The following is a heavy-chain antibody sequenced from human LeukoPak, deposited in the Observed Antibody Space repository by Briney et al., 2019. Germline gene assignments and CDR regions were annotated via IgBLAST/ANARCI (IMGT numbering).Heavy chain of an antibody. J-gene: IGHJ4*02. Sequence: SLTLSLTCAISGDSVSSNSAAWNWIRHSPSRGLEWLGRTYYTSKWYNDYAVSVKSRITINPDTSKNQFSLQLNSVTPEDTAVYYCARGGQWLILSSFDYWGQGTLVTVSS. CDR2: TYYTSKWYN. CDR1: GDSVSSNSAA. D-gene: IGHD6-19*01. V-gene: IGHV6-1*01. CDR3: ARGGQWLILSSFDY.